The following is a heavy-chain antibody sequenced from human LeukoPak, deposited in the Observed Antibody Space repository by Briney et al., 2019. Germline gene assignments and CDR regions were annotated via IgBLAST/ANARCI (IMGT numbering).Heavy chain of an antibody. J-gene: IGHJ4*02. CDR1: GFIFSSYI. Sequence: GGSLRLSCAASGFIFSSYIMHWVHQAPGKGLEWVAVISDGGSNKFYPDSVKGRFTISRDNSKNTLSLQMNSLRAEDTAVYYCAREGARAFDYWGQGTLVTVSS. V-gene: IGHV3-30-3*01. CDR2: ISDGGSNK. CDR3: AREGARAFDY.